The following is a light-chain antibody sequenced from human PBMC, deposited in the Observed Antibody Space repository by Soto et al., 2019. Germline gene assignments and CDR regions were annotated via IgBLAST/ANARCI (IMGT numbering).Light chain of an antibody. J-gene: IGKJ1*01. CDR1: QIISTY. CDR2: RAS. CDR3: QPSYTSPPWT. V-gene: IGKV1-39*01. Sequence: DIQMTQSPSSLSASVGDRVTISCRASQIISTYLNWYQQKPGTAPRLLISRASSVKSGVPPRFSGSGSGRDFTLNISSLRTEDMATCFCQPSYTSPPWTFGQGTKVEVK.